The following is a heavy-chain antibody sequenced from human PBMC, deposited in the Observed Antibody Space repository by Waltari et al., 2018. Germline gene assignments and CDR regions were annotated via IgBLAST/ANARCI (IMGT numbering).Heavy chain of an antibody. CDR3: ARDWVLLWFGESYYGMDV. V-gene: IGHV1-3*01. D-gene: IGHD3-10*01. CDR1: GYTFTSYA. Sequence: QVQLVQSGAEVKKPGASVKVSVKASGYTFTSYAMHWVRQAPGQRLEWMGWINAGNGNTKYSQKFQGRVTITRDTSASTAYMELSSLRSEDTAVYYCARDWVLLWFGESYYGMDVWGQGTTVTVSS. J-gene: IGHJ6*02. CDR2: INAGNGNT.